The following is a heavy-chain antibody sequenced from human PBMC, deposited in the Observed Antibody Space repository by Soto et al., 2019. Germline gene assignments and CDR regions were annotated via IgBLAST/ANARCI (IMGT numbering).Heavy chain of an antibody. V-gene: IGHV1-3*01. CDR3: ASPSLPAAVPYYYYGMDV. D-gene: IGHD2-2*01. J-gene: IGHJ6*02. Sequence: GASVKVSCKASGYTFTSYAMHWVRQAPVQRLEWMGWINAGNGNTKYSQKFQGRVTITRDTSASTAYMELSSLRSEDTAVYYCASPSLPAAVPYYYYGMDVWGQGTTVTVSS. CDR2: INAGNGNT. CDR1: GYTFTSYA.